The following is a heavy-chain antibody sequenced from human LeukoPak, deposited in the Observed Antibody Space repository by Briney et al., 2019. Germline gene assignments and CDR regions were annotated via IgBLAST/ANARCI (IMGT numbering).Heavy chain of an antibody. Sequence: GGSLRLSCEASGFTFSSYGMHWVRQTPGKGLEWVSFIQYDASYDLYSDSVRGRFTISRDNSKNILYLQMNRLRTEDSAVYFCAKDFRVGARSFDYWGQGTLVTVSS. D-gene: IGHD1-26*01. CDR1: GFTFSSYG. J-gene: IGHJ4*02. CDR2: IQYDASYD. V-gene: IGHV3-30*02. CDR3: AKDFRVGARSFDY.